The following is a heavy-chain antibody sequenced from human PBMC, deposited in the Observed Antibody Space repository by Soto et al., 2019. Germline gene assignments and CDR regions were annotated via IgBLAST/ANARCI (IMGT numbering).Heavy chain of an antibody. CDR1: GFTFSNYW. D-gene: IGHD2-15*01. CDR3: ARGGVGYCTAASCYPAFDY. CDR2: MNSDGSST. J-gene: IGHJ4*02. Sequence: GGSLRLSCAASGFTFSNYWMHWVRQAPGKGLVWVSRMNSDGSSTSYADSVKGRFTISRDNAKNTLYLQMNSLRAEDMAVYYCARGGVGYCTAASCYPAFDYWGQGTLVTVSS. V-gene: IGHV3-74*01.